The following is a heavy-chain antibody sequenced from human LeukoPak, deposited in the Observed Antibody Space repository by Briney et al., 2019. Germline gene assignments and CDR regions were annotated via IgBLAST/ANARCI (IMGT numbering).Heavy chain of an antibody. V-gene: IGHV4-59*01. CDR3: ARARGYSYGYAPAPLDY. J-gene: IGHJ4*02. CDR2: IYYSGST. CDR1: GGSISSYY. Sequence: PSETLSLTCTVSGGSISSYYWSWIRQPPGKGLEWIGYIYYSGSTNYNPSLKSRVTISVDTSKNQFSPKLSSVTAADTAVYYCARARGYSYGYAPAPLDYWGQGTLVTVSS. D-gene: IGHD5-18*01.